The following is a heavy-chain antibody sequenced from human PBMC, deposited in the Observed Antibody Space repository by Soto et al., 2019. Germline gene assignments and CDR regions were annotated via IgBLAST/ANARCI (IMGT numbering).Heavy chain of an antibody. CDR2: INHSGST. D-gene: IGHD2-15*01. V-gene: IGHV4-34*01. J-gene: IGHJ4*02. Sequence: SETLSLTCAVYGGSFSGYYWSWIRQPPGKGLEWIGEINHSGSTNYNPSLKSRVTISVDTSKNQFSLKLSSVTAADTAVYYCARGDGGSSQFDYWGQGTLVTVSS. CDR1: GGSFSGYY. CDR3: ARGDGGSSQFDY.